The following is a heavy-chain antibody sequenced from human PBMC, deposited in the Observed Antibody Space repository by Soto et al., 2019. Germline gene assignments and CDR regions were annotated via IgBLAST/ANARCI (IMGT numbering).Heavy chain of an antibody. CDR1: GGTFSSYA. J-gene: IGHJ6*02. CDR3: ATMKGGSQYYYYGMDV. D-gene: IGHD3-10*01. Sequence: QVQLVQSGAVVKKPGSSVKVSCKASGGTFSSYAISWVRQAPGQGLEWMGGIIPMFGTADYAQKFQGRVTITADESTSTAYMELSSLRSDDTAVYYCATMKGGSQYYYYGMDVWGQGTTVTVSS. V-gene: IGHV1-69*12. CDR2: IIPMFGTA.